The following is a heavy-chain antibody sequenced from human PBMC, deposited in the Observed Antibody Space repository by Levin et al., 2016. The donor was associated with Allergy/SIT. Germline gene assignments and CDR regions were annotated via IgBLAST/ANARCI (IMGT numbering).Heavy chain of an antibody. J-gene: IGHJ6*02. Sequence: WVRQAPGQGLEWMGGIIPIFGTANYAQKFQGRVTITADESTSTAYMELSSLRSEDTAVYYCARDRRSYGARRGYYYYYYGMDVWGQGTTVTVSS. D-gene: IGHD4/OR15-4a*01. V-gene: IGHV1-69*01. CDR3: ARDRRSYGARRGYYYYYYGMDV. CDR2: IIPIFGTA.